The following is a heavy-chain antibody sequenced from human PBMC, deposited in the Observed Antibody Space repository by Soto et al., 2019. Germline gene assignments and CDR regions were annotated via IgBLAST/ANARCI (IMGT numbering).Heavy chain of an antibody. J-gene: IGHJ6*02. Sequence: ASVKVSCKASGYTFTSYYMHWVRQAPGQGLEWMGIINPSGGRTTYAQKFQGRVTVTRDTSTSTVYMELNSLRSEDTAVYYCATDYYGSGTYHYYHYGMDVWGQGTTVTVSS. CDR1: GYTFTSYY. D-gene: IGHD3-10*01. CDR2: INPSGGRT. CDR3: ATDYYGSGTYHYYHYGMDV. V-gene: IGHV1-46*01.